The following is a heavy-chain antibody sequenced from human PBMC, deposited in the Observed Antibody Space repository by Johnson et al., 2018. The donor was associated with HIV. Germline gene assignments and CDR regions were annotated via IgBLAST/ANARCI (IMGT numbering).Heavy chain of an antibody. D-gene: IGHD1-26*01. CDR3: ARAVGVGATAMDDAFDI. V-gene: IGHV3-30*04. J-gene: IGHJ3*02. Sequence: QVQLVESGGGVVQPGRSLRLSCAASVFTFSSYAMHWVRQAPGKGLEWVAVISYDGSNKYYADSVKGRFTISRDNSKNTLYLQMNSLRAEDTAVYYCARAVGVGATAMDDAFDIWGQGTMVTVSS. CDR1: VFTFSSYA. CDR2: ISYDGSNK.